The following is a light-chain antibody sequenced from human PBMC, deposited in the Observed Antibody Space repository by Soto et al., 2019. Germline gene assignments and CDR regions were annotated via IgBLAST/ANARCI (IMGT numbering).Light chain of an antibody. Sequence: ELVLTQSPGTLSLSPGERATLSCRASQSVSSSYLAWYQQKPGQAPRLLIYGASNRATGIPDRFSGSGSGTDFTFTISRLEPEDFAMYFCQQYGRSPPFTFGQGTKVEIK. V-gene: IGKV3-20*01. CDR3: QQYGRSPPFT. CDR1: QSVSSSY. CDR2: GAS. J-gene: IGKJ2*01.